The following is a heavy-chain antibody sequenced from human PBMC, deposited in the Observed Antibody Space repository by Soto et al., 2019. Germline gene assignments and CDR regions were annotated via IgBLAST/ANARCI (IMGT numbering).Heavy chain of an antibody. D-gene: IGHD6-19*01. J-gene: IGHJ3*02. Sequence: ASVKVSCKASGYTFTGYYMHWVRQAPGQGLEWMGWINPNSGGTDYAQKFQGWVTMTRDTSISTAYMELSRLKSDDTAVYYCARESSVADRDAFDIWGQGTMVTVSS. CDR1: GYTFTGYY. V-gene: IGHV1-2*04. CDR2: INPNSGGT. CDR3: ARESSVADRDAFDI.